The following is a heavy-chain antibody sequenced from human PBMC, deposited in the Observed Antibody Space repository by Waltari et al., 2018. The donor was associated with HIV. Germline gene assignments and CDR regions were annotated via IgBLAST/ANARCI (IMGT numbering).Heavy chain of an antibody. J-gene: IGHJ5*02. CDR2: INPNSGGT. D-gene: IGHD1-26*01. CDR1: GYTFTAYY. V-gene: IGHV1-2*06. Sequence: QVQLVQSGAEVKKRGASVKVCCKASGYTFTAYYMHWVRQAPGQGLEWMGRINPNSGGTNYAQKFQGRVTMTRDTSISTAYMELNRLRSDDTAVYYCARRGSSGSYWFDPWGQGTLVTVSS. CDR3: ARRGSSGSYWFDP.